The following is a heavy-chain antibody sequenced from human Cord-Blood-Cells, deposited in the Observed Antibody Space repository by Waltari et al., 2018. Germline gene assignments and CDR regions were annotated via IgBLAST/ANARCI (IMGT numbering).Heavy chain of an antibody. D-gene: IGHD2-2*01. J-gene: IGHJ4*02. CDR3: ARGGIVVVPAAIYTFDY. CDR1: GGSFSGYY. CDR2: INHSGST. Sequence: QVQLQQWGAGLLTPSETLSLTCAVYGGSFSGYYWSWIRKPPGKGLEWIGEINHSGSTNYNPALKSRVTISVDTSKNQFSLKLSSVTAADTAVYYCARGGIVVVPAAIYTFDYWSQGTLVTVSS. V-gene: IGHV4-34*01.